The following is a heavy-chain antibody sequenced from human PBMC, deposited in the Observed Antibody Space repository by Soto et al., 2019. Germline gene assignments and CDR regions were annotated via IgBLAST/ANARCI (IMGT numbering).Heavy chain of an antibody. Sequence: EVQLLESGGGLVQPGGSLRLSCAASGLTFSSYAMSWVRQAPGKGLEWVSAISGSGGSTYYADSVKGRFTISRDNSKNTLYLQLNSLRAEDTAVYYCAKDATVTLTFDYWGQGTLVTVSS. CDR1: GLTFSSYA. CDR3: AKDATVTLTFDY. D-gene: IGHD4-17*01. J-gene: IGHJ4*02. CDR2: ISGSGGST. V-gene: IGHV3-23*01.